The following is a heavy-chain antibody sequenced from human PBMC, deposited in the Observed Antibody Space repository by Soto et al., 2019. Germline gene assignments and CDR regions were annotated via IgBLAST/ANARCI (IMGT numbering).Heavy chain of an antibody. CDR1: GFTFSSYA. Sequence: PVGSLRLSCAASGFTFSSYAMSWVRQAPGKGLEWVSAISGSGGSTYYADSVKGRFTISRDNSKNTLYLQMNSLRAEDTAVYYCASGYCSSTSCYLGYYGMDVWGQGTTVTVSS. CDR3: ASGYCSSTSCYLGYYGMDV. CDR2: ISGSGGST. D-gene: IGHD2-2*01. V-gene: IGHV3-23*01. J-gene: IGHJ6*02.